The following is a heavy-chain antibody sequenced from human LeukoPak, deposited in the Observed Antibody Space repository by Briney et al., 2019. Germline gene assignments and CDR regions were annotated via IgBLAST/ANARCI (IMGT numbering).Heavy chain of an antibody. J-gene: IGHJ4*02. V-gene: IGHV4-31*03. CDR2: IYYSGST. Sequence: SETLSLTCTVSGGSISSGGSGGYYWSWIRQHPGKGLEWIGYIYYSGSTNYNPPLNSRVTISVDTSKNQFSLKLSSVTAADTAVYYCARDRGDYLDYWGQGTLVTVSS. D-gene: IGHD3-10*01. CDR3: ARDRGDYLDY. CDR1: GGSISSGGSGGYY.